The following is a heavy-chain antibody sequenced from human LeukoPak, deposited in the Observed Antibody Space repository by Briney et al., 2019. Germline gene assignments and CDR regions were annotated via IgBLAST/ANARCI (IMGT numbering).Heavy chain of an antibody. D-gene: IGHD6-13*01. CDR2: MSPNGGNT. J-gene: IGHJ5*02. CDR3: ARVRYSSSWYNWFDP. Sequence: ASVKVSCKASGYTFTSYDINWVRQATGQGLEWMGWMSPNGGNTGYAQKFQGRVTMTRNTSISTAYMELGSLRSEDTAVYYCARVRYSSSWYNWFDPWGQGTLVTVSS. V-gene: IGHV1-8*01. CDR1: GYTFTSYD.